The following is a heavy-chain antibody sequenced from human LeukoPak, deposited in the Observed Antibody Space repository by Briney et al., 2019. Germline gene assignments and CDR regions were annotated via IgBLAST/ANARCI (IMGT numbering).Heavy chain of an antibody. CDR3: ARAPDYDSWSGTHFDP. Sequence: PSQTLSLTCTVSGGSINSGGYYWSWIRQHPGKGLEWIGYISYIGSTYYHPSLESRLTISLDTSKNQFSLKLSSVTAADTAVYFCARAPDYDSWSGTHFDPWGRGTLVTVSS. CDR2: ISYIGST. D-gene: IGHD3-3*01. V-gene: IGHV4-31*03. J-gene: IGHJ2*01. CDR1: GGSINSGGYY.